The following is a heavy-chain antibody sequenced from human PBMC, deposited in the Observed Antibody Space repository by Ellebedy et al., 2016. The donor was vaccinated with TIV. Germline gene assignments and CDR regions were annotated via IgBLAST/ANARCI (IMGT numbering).Heavy chain of an antibody. CDR1: GFTLSSRG. CDR2: VSSDGSDK. CDR3: VKDSATRWFGEGDH. D-gene: IGHD3-10*01. J-gene: IGHJ4*02. Sequence: PGGSLRLSCAASGFTLSSRGMHRVRQAPGKGLEWVAFVSSDGSDKYYASSVSGRFTVSRDSAKNTLFLYMSSLRTDDTAVYYCVKDSATRWFGEGDHWGQGTLVTVSS. V-gene: IGHV3-30*02.